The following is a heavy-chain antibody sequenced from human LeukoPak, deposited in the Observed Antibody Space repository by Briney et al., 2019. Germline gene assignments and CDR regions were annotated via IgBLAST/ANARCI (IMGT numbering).Heavy chain of an antibody. CDR1: GYTFTGYY. V-gene: IGHV1-2*02. Sequence: ASVKVSCKASGYTFTGYYMHWVRQAPGQGLEWMGWINPNSGGTNHAQKFQGRVTMTRDTSISTAYMELSRLRSDDTAVYYCARDPLRFSYYYYMDVWGKGTTVTVSS. CDR3: ARDPLRFSYYYYMDV. D-gene: IGHD3-3*01. CDR2: INPNSGGT. J-gene: IGHJ6*03.